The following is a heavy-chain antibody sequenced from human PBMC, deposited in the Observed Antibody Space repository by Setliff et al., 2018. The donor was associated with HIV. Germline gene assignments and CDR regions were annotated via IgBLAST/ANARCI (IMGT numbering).Heavy chain of an antibody. CDR3: ARDGTTLLAAMDV. V-gene: IGHV3-7*03. Sequence: PGGSLRLSCAASGFTFSNSWMTWVRQAPGKGLEWVANIKKDGSDKFYVDSVKGRFAISRDNAKNSLNLEMNSRRAEDTAIYYCARDGTTLLAAMDVWGKGTTVTVSS. CDR1: GFTFSNSW. D-gene: IGHD1-7*01. J-gene: IGHJ6*03. CDR2: IKKDGSDK.